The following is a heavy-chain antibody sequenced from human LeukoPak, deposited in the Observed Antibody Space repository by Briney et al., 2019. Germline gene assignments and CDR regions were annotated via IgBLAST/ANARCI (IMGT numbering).Heavy chain of an antibody. Sequence: ASVKVSCXASGYTFTSYYMHWVRQAPGQGLEWMGIINPSGGSTSYAQKFEGRVTMTRDTSTSTVYMELSSLRSEDTAVYYRARDMDTAMVAFDYWGQGTLVTVSS. CDR1: GYTFTSYY. CDR2: INPSGGST. J-gene: IGHJ4*02. V-gene: IGHV1-46*01. D-gene: IGHD5-18*01. CDR3: ARDMDTAMVAFDY.